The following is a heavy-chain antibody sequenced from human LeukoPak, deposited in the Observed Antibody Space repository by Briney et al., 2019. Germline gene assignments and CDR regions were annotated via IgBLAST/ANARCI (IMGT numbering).Heavy chain of an antibody. CDR2: IYSVGST. J-gene: IGHJ4*02. D-gene: IGHD3-22*01. CDR1: GSTVSSNY. V-gene: IGHV3-53*05. Sequence: GGFLRLSWAASGSTVSSNYMSWVRQAPGKGLEWVSVIYSVGSTYYADSVKARFTISRDKSKNTLYLQMNSLRAEDTAVYYCARDHEGDYYDSSGYYPGDYWGQGTLVTVSS. CDR3: ARDHEGDYYDSSGYYPGDY.